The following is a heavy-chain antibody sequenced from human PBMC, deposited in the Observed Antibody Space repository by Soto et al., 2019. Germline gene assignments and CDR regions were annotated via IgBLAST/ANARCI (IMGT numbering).Heavy chain of an antibody. J-gene: IGHJ4*02. V-gene: IGHV2-5*02. Sequence: QITLKESGPALVKPTQTLTLTCTFSGFSLSTSGVGVGWIRQPPGEALEGLALIYWADYKHFSPSLESRLTITKDTSKNQVVLTMTNMDPVDTATYYCVHKGAGDRILDYWGQGTLVSVSS. CDR2: IYWADYK. CDR1: GFSLSTSGVG. D-gene: IGHD3-16*01. CDR3: VHKGAGDRILDY.